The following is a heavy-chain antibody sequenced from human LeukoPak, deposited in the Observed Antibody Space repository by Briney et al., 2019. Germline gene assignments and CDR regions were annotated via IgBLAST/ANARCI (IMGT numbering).Heavy chain of an antibody. CDR2: INQDGSTK. D-gene: IGHD2-2*03. J-gene: IGHJ4*02. Sequence: GSLRLSCAASGFTFSNYWMTWVRQAPGRGLEWVANINQDGSTKYYVDSVRGRLTFSRDNARNSVYLQMNSLRVEDTAVYYCARIGYSSSSLDYWGQGTLVTVSS. CDR3: ARIGYSSSSLDY. V-gene: IGHV3-7*01. CDR1: GFTFSNYW.